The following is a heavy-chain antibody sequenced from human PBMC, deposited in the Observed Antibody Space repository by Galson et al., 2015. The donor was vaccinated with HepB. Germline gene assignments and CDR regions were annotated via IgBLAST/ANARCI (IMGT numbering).Heavy chain of an antibody. CDR1: GGSISSYY. CDR3: ARDWSRGYSGYDPAYYYYGIDV. V-gene: IGHV4-59*01. J-gene: IGHJ6*02. CDR2: IYYSGST. D-gene: IGHD5-12*01. Sequence: ETLSLTCTVSGGSISSYYWSWIRQPPGKGLEWIGYIYYSGSTNYNPSLKSRVTISVDSSKNQFSLKLSSVTAADTAVYYCARDWSRGYSGYDPAYYYYGIDVWGQGTTVTVSS.